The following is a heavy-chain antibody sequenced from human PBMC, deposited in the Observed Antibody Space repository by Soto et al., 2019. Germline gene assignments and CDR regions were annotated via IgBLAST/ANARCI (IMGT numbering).Heavy chain of an antibody. CDR2: IYWDDDK. CDR1: GFSLSTSGVG. J-gene: IGHJ6*03. D-gene: IGHD3-9*01. Sequence: SGPTLVQPTQTLTLTCTFSGFSLSTSGVGVGWIRQPPGKALEWLALIYWDDDKRYSPSLKSRLTITKDTSKNQVVLTMTNMDPVDTATYYCAHSNYDILTGLDAYPYYYMDVWGKGTTVTVSS. V-gene: IGHV2-5*02. CDR3: AHSNYDILTGLDAYPYYYMDV.